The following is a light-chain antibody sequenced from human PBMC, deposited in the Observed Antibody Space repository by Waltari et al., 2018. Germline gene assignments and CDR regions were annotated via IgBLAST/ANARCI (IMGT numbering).Light chain of an antibody. CDR1: TAHIGSNT. V-gene: IGLV1-44*01. J-gene: IGLJ2*01. CDR3: AAWDDSLKAVL. CDR2: SNN. Sequence: QSVLTQPPSASGPPGQTATISCSGSTAHIGSNTVNWYQPLPGTAPKLLTQSNNQRPSGVPDRFSGSKSGTSASLIISGLQSEDEAEYFCAAWDDSLKAVLFGGGTKLTVL.